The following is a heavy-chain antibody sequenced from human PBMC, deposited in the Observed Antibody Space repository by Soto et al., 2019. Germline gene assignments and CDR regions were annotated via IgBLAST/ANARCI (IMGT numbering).Heavy chain of an antibody. D-gene: IGHD2-21*01. V-gene: IGHV3-23*01. CDR2: ISGSGGST. CDR1: GFTFSSYA. J-gene: IGHJ4*02. CDR3: AKIAFSSPAAHFDY. Sequence: GGPLRLSCAASGFTFSSYALSWVRQAPGKGLEWVSAISGSGGSTYYADSVQGRSTISRDNSKNTLYLQMNSLRAEDTAVYYCAKIAFSSPAAHFDYWGQGTLVTVSS.